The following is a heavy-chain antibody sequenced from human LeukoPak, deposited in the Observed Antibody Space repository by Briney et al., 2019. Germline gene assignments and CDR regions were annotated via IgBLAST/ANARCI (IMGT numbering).Heavy chain of an antibody. V-gene: IGHV4-59*01. CDR1: GGSFHNYY. D-gene: IGHD3-22*01. CDR3: ARGLGSYYYDSSGQRFDY. Sequence: SETLSLTCTVSGGSFHNYYWSWIRQPPGKGLEWIGYIYYNGNTKYNPSLKSRVTISLNTSNNQFSLMLNSVTAADTAVYYCARGLGSYYYDSSGQRFDYWGQGTLVTVSS. J-gene: IGHJ4*02. CDR2: IYYNGNT.